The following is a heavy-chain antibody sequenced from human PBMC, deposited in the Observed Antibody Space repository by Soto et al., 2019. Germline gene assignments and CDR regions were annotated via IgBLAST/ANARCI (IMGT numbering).Heavy chain of an antibody. CDR3: ARYLSDDSSGSTHWYFDL. Sequence: PGGSLRLSCAASGFTFSDYYMRWIRQAPGKGLAWVAYISSSGSTIYYADSVKGRVTISRDNAKNSLYLQMNSLRAEDTAVYYCARYLSDDSSGSTHWYFDLWGRGTLVTVSS. CDR2: ISSSGSTI. V-gene: IGHV3-11*01. J-gene: IGHJ2*01. D-gene: IGHD3-22*01. CDR1: GFTFSDYY.